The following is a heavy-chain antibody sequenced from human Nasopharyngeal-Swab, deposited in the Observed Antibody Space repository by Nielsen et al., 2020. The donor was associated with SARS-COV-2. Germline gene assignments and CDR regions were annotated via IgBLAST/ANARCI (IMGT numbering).Heavy chain of an antibody. Sequence: WIRQPPGKGPEWIGEIHRGGTTNYNPSLESRVTISLDKSKNQFSLRLNSVTAADTAVYYCANVRAASAGTFDFWGLGTLVTVSS. CDR2: IHRGGTT. J-gene: IGHJ4*02. V-gene: IGHV4-4*02. D-gene: IGHD6-13*01. CDR3: ANVRAASAGTFDF.